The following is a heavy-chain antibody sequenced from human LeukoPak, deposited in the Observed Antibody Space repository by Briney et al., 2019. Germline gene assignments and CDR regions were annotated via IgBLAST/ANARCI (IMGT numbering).Heavy chain of an antibody. Sequence: SETLSLTCTVSGGSISSYYWSWIRQPPGKGLEWIGYIYYSGSTNYNPSLKSRVTISVDTSKNQFSLKLSSVTAADTAVYYCASSISAAEYLPHWGQGTLVTVSS. CDR1: GGSISSYY. CDR3: ASSISAAEYLPH. D-gene: IGHD6-13*01. CDR2: IYYSGST. J-gene: IGHJ1*01. V-gene: IGHV4-59*08.